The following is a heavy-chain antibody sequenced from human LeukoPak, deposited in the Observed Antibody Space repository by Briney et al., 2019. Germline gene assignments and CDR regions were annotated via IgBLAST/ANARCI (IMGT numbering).Heavy chain of an antibody. Sequence: ASVKVSCKASGYTFTSYGISWVRQAPGQGLEWVGWINPNSGGTNYAQKFQGWVTITRDQSISTAYMELSRLRSDDTAVYYCARGSLWFGELSWFDPWGQGTLVTVSS. CDR2: INPNSGGT. J-gene: IGHJ5*02. V-gene: IGHV1-2*04. D-gene: IGHD3-10*01. CDR3: ARGSLWFGELSWFDP. CDR1: GYTFTSYG.